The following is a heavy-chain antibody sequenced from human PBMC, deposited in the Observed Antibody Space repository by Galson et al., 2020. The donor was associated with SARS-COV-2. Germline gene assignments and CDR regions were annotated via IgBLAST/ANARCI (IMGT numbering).Heavy chain of an antibody. CDR1: GYSVSSNSAA. CDR3: ARVGGSYRRDWFLDC. Sequence: SQTLSLTCAISGYSVSSNSAAWNWIRQSPSRGLEWLGRTYYRSKCSNDYAVSVKSRITINPDTSKNQFSLQLNSVTPEDTAVYYCARVGGSYRRDWFLDCWGQGTMVTVSS. D-gene: IGHD1-26*01. J-gene: IGHJ4*02. V-gene: IGHV6-1*01. CDR2: TYYRSKCSN.